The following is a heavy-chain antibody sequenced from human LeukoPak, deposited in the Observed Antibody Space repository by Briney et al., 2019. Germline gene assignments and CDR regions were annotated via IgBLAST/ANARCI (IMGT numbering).Heavy chain of an antibody. V-gene: IGHV1-69*05. J-gene: IGHJ5*02. CDR3: ARGYCSSTSCPPGGYWFDP. CDR1: GGTFSSYA. CDR2: IIPIFGTA. D-gene: IGHD2-2*01. Sequence: SVKVSCKASGGTFSSYAISWVRQAPGQGLEWMGGIIPIFGTANYAQKFQGRVTITTDESTSTAYMELSSLRSAATAVYHGARGYCSSTSCPPGGYWFDPWGQGTLVTVSS.